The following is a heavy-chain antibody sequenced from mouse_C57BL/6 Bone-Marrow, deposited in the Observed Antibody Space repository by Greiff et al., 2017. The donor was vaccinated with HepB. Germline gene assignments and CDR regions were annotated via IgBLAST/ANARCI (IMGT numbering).Heavy chain of an antibody. CDR2: IYPGDGDT. J-gene: IGHJ4*01. Sequence: QVHVKQSGPELVKPGASVKISCKASGYAFSSSWMNWVKQRPGKGLEWIGRIYPGDGDTNYNGKFKGKATLTADKSSSTAYMQLSSLTSEDSAVYFCASYYYGSSLYAMDYWGQGTSVTVSS. V-gene: IGHV1-82*01. D-gene: IGHD1-1*01. CDR3: ASYYYGSSLYAMDY. CDR1: GYAFSSSW.